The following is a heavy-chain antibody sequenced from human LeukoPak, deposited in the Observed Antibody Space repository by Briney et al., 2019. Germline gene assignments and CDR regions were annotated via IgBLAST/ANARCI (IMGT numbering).Heavy chain of an antibody. V-gene: IGHV4-59*01. J-gene: IGHJ5*02. CDR2: IYYSGST. CDR1: GGSISSYY. D-gene: IGHD3-22*01. Sequence: SETLSLTCTVSGGSISSYYWSWIRQPPGKGLEWIGHIYYSGSTNYNPSLKSRVTISVDTSKNQFSLKLSSVTAADTAVYYCARVSLGYYDSTGFDPWGQGTLVTVSS. CDR3: ARVSLGYYDSTGFDP.